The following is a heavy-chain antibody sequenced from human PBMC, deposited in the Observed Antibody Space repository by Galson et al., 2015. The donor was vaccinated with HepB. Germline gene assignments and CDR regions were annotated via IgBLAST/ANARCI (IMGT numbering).Heavy chain of an antibody. D-gene: IGHD3-9*01. V-gene: IGHV4-59*12. J-gene: IGHJ4*02. CDR2: IYYRGST. CDR1: GGSISGYS. CDR3: ARWRSWENYDTLTSYYKRGGYFDY. Sequence: ETLSLTCTVSGGSISGYSWTWIRQSPGKGLEWIGYIYYRGSTNYNPSLKSRVTISVDTSKNQFSLSLSSVTAEDTAVYYCARWRSWENYDTLTSYYKRGGYFDYWGQGTLVTVSS.